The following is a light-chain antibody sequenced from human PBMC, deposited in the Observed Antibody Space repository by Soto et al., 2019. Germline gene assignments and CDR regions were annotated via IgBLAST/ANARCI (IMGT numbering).Light chain of an antibody. CDR3: HQYNNWLALT. CDR2: DAS. V-gene: IGKV3-15*01. CDR1: QTVSSN. Sequence: EIVMTQSPATLSVSPGERATLSCRASQTVSSNLAWYQQKPGQAPRLLIYDASTSATGIPVRFRGSGSGTEFTLTISSLQSEDSAVYYCHQYNNWLALTFGGGTKVEIK. J-gene: IGKJ4*01.